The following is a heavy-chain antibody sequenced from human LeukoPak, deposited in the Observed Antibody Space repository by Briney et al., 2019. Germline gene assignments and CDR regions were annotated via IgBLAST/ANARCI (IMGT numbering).Heavy chain of an antibody. CDR3: ARGSYSSSWYEYYFDY. D-gene: IGHD6-13*01. Sequence: GGSLRLSCAASGFTFSSYWMHWVRQAPGKGLVWVSRINSDGSSTSYADSVKGRFTISRDNAKNTLYLQMNSLRAEDTAVYYRARGSYSSSWYEYYFDYWGQGTLVTVSS. V-gene: IGHV3-74*01. CDR1: GFTFSSYW. CDR2: INSDGSST. J-gene: IGHJ4*02.